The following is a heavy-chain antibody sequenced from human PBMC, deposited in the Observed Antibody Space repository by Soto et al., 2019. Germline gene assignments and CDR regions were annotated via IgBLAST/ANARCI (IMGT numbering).Heavy chain of an antibody. J-gene: IGHJ4*02. D-gene: IGHD3-22*01. CDR3: AKDLGFDSSGYYHGSFDY. CDR2: ISGSVDST. CDR1: GFTFSSTA. V-gene: IGHV3-23*01. Sequence: GGSLRLSCAASGFTFSSTAMSWVRQAPGKGLEWVSAISGSVDSTYYADSVKGRFTISRDSSKNTLYLQMNSLRAEDTAVYYCAKDLGFDSSGYYHGSFDYWGQGTLVTVSS.